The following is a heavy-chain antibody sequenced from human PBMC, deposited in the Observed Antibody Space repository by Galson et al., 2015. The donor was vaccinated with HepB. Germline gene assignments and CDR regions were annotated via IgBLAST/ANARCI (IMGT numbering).Heavy chain of an antibody. J-gene: IGHJ5*02. CDR3: ARVRLNRYSGSYFGWFDP. Sequence: SVKASCKASGGTFRSYAISWVRQAPGQGLEWMGGIIPIFGTANYAQKFQGRVTITADKSTSTAYMELSSLRSEDTAVYYCARVRLNRYSGSYFGWFDPWGQGTLVTVSS. CDR2: IIPIFGTA. CDR1: GGTFRSYA. D-gene: IGHD1-26*01. V-gene: IGHV1-69*06.